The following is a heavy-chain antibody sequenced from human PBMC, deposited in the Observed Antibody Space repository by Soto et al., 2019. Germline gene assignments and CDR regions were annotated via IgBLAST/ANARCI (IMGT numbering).Heavy chain of an antibody. Sequence: GESLKISCKGSGYSFTSYWIGWVRQMPGKGLEWMGIIYPGDSDTRYSPSFQGQITISADKSISTAYLQWSSLKASDTAMYYCARLIYYDSSGYYAGMDVWGQGATVTVSS. CDR3: ARLIYYDSSGYYAGMDV. CDR1: GYSFTSYW. D-gene: IGHD3-22*01. J-gene: IGHJ6*02. CDR2: IYPGDSDT. V-gene: IGHV5-51*01.